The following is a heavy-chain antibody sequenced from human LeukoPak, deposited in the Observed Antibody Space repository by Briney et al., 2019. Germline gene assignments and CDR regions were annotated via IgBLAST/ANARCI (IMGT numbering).Heavy chain of an antibody. D-gene: IGHD3-10*01. Sequence: GGSLRLSCAASGFTFSSYAMSWVRQAPGKGLEWVSAVSGSGGSTYYADSVKGRFTISRDNSKNTLYLQMNSLRAEDTAVYYCARARKHTIFRGVIAGPFDCWGQGTLVTVSS. J-gene: IGHJ4*02. CDR3: ARARKHTIFRGVIAGPFDC. CDR1: GFTFSSYA. V-gene: IGHV3-23*01. CDR2: VSGSGGST.